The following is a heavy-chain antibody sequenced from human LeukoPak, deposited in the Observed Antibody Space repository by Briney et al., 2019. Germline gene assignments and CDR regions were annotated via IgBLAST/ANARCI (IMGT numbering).Heavy chain of an antibody. V-gene: IGHV1-8*01. D-gene: IGHD6-19*01. Sequence: GASVKVSCKASGYTFTSYDINWVRQATGQGLEWKGWMNPNSGNTGYAQKFQGRVTMTRNTSISTAYMELSSLRSEDTAVYYCARGVRYSSGWYYFDYWGQGTLVTVSS. CDR1: GYTFTSYD. CDR3: ARGVRYSSGWYYFDY. CDR2: MNPNSGNT. J-gene: IGHJ4*02.